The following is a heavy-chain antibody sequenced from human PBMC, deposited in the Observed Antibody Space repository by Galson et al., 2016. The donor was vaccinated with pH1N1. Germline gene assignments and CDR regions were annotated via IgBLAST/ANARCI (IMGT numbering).Heavy chain of an antibody. CDR2: IWYDGSHE. J-gene: IGHJ4*02. V-gene: IGHV3-33*01. D-gene: IGHD6-19*01. CDR3: ARWARGNCGWYYYLDY. Sequence: SLRLSCAVSGFTFSDYGMHWVRQAPGKGLEWVALIWYDGSHEQYVDSVKGRFTISRDNSRSTLYVQMNSLRVQDTAVYYCARWARGNCGWYYYLDYWGQGTLVTVSS. CDR1: GFTFSDYG.